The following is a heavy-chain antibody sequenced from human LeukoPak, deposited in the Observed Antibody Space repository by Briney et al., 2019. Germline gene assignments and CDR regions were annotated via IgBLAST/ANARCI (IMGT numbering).Heavy chain of an antibody. J-gene: IGHJ4*02. Sequence: GGSLRLSCAASGFTFSSYELNWVRQAPGKGLEWVSYISSSGSTIYYADSVKGRFTISRDNAKNSLYLQMNSLRAEDTAVYYCARAELAHWGYYFDYWGQGTLVTVSS. D-gene: IGHD3-16*01. CDR1: GFTFSSYE. CDR3: ARAELAHWGYYFDY. CDR2: ISSSGSTI. V-gene: IGHV3-48*03.